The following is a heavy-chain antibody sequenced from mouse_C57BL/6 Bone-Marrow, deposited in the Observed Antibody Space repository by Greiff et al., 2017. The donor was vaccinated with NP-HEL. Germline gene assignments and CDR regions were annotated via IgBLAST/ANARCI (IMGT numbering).Heavy chain of an antibody. CDR2: LWRGGST. D-gene: IGHD4-1*01. CDR1: GFSLTSYG. Sequence: QVQLKESGPGLVQPSQSLSITCTVSGFSLTSYGVHWVRQSPGTGLEWLGVLWRGGSTAYNAAFMSRLSITKDNSKSQVFFTMNSLQADDTAIYYCAKNWILGWYFDVWGTGTTVTVSS. V-gene: IGHV2-5*01. J-gene: IGHJ1*03. CDR3: AKNWILGWYFDV.